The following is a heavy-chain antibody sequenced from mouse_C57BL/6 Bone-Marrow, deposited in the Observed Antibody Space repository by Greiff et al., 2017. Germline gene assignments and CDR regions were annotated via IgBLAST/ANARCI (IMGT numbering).Heavy chain of an antibody. V-gene: IGHV3-6*01. J-gene: IGHJ1*03. CDR2: ISYEGSN. Sequence: EVQLQQSGPGLVKPSQSLSLTCSVTGYSITSGYYWNWIRQIPGNKLEWMGDISYEGSNNYNPSLKNRIYITRNTSKNQFFLKLNAVTTEDTATYYCARLEDYYGSSPWYFDVWGTGTTVTGSS. CDR1: GYSITSGYY. D-gene: IGHD1-1*01. CDR3: ARLEDYYGSSPWYFDV.